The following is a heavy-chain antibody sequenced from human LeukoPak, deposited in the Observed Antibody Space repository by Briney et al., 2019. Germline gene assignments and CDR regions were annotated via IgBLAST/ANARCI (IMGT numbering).Heavy chain of an antibody. D-gene: IGHD6-19*01. V-gene: IGHV3-23*01. CDR2: ISGSGGST. CDR1: GLTFSSYA. CDR3: ASSLYSRGWSLNAGAFDI. J-gene: IGHJ3*02. Sequence: PGGSLRLSCAASGLTFSSYAMSWVRQAPGKGREWVSAISGSGGSTYYADSVKGRFTISRDNSKNTLYLQMSSLRAEDTAVYYCASSLYSRGWSLNAGAFDIWGQGTMVTVSS.